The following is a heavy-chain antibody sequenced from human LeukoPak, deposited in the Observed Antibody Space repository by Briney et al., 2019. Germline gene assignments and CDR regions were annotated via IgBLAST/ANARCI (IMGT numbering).Heavy chain of an antibody. CDR2: INPNSGGT. CDR3: AFEYSSSVNWFDP. CDR1: GYTFTCYY. D-gene: IGHD6-6*01. Sequence: ASVKVSCKASGYTFTCYYMHWVRQAPGQGLEWMGWINPNSGGTNYAQKFQGRVTMTRDTSISTAYMELSRLRSDDTAVYYCAFEYSSSVNWFDPWGQGTLVTVSS. V-gene: IGHV1-2*02. J-gene: IGHJ5*02.